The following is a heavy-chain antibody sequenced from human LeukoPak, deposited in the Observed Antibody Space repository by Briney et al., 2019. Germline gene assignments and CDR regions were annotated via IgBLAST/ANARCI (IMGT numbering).Heavy chain of an antibody. V-gene: IGHV4-39*01. CDR1: GGSISSSSYY. CDR3: ASGGRRGFDY. D-gene: IGHD2-15*01. Sequence: PSETLSLTCTVSGGSISSSSYYWGWIRQPPGKGLEWIGSIYYSGSTYYNPSLKSRVTISVDTSKNQFSLKLSSVTAADTAVYYCASGGRRGFDYWGQGTLVTVSS. J-gene: IGHJ4*02. CDR2: IYYSGST.